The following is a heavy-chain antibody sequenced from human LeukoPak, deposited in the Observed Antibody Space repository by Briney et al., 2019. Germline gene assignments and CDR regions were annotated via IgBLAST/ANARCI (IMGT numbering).Heavy chain of an antibody. D-gene: IGHD1-1*01. Sequence: SSQTLSLTCTVAGGSISSGSYYWSWIRQPPGKGLEWVGSIYYSGSTYYNPSLKSRVSIAVDTSKNQFSLKLSSVTAADAAVYYCARAGQTCTLGAFDIWGQGTMVTVSS. V-gene: IGHV4-39*07. J-gene: IGHJ3*02. CDR3: ARAGQTCTLGAFDI. CDR2: IYYSGST. CDR1: GGSISSGSYY.